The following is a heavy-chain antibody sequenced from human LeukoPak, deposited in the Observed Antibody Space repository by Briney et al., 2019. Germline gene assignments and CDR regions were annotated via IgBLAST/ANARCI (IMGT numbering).Heavy chain of an antibody. CDR3: ARDSLRYSSSLRENWFDP. CDR2: IYYSGST. CDR1: GGSISSYY. J-gene: IGHJ5*02. Sequence: PSETLSLTCTVSGGSISSYYWGWIRQPPGKGLEWIGSIYYSGSTYYNPSLKSRVTISVDTSKNQFSLKLSSVTAADTAVYYCARDSLRYSSSLRENWFDPWGQGTLVTVSS. D-gene: IGHD6-13*01. V-gene: IGHV4-39*07.